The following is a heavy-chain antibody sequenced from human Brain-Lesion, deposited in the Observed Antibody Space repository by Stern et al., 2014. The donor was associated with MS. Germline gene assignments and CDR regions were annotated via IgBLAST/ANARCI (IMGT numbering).Heavy chain of an antibody. CDR1: GGSVSSTSYA. D-gene: IGHD2-15*01. CDR2: IYYSGNT. J-gene: IGHJ5*02. CDR3: AGEEDIRYCSGGSCTGNWFDP. Sequence: QLQLQESGPGLVKPSETLSLTCTVAGGSVSSTSYAWAWVRQPPGKGLEWIGTIYYSGNTYYTPSLKNRLTISLDTSKNPFSLQRGSGTAADTAVYYCAGEEDIRYCSGGSCTGNWFDPWGQGTLVTVSS. V-gene: IGHV4-39*01.